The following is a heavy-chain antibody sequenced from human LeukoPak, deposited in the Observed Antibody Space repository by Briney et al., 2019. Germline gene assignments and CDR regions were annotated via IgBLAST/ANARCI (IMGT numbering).Heavy chain of an antibody. CDR1: GGSFSGYY. CDR2: INHSGST. J-gene: IGHJ4*02. V-gene: IGHV4-34*01. CDR3: ARALGEWLRFGRFDY. D-gene: IGHD5-12*01. Sequence: SETLSLTCAVYGGSFSGYYWSWIRQPPGKGLERIGEINHSGSTNYNPSLKSRVTISVDTSKNQFSLKLSSVTAADTAVYYCARALGEWLRFGRFDYWGQGTLVTVSS.